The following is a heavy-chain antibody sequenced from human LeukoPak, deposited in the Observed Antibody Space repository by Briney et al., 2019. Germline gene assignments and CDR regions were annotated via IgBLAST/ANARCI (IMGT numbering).Heavy chain of an antibody. CDR2: INHSGST. V-gene: IGHV4-34*01. J-gene: IGHJ5*02. CDR1: GGSFSGYY. Sequence: SGTLSLTCAVYGGSFSGYYWSWIRQPPGKGLEWIGEINHSGSTNYNPSLKSRVTISVDTSKNQFSLKLSSVTAADTAVYYCARGLGRSTFFSPNWFDPWGQGTLVTVSS. CDR3: ARGLGRSTFFSPNWFDP. D-gene: IGHD3-16*01.